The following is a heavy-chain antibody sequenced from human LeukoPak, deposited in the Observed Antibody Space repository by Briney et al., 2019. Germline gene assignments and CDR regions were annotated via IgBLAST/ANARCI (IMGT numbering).Heavy chain of an antibody. CDR1: GASISSQY. J-gene: IGHJ4*02. Sequence: PSETLSLTCTVSGASISSQYWSWIRKTPGKGLEWIGNIYHSGSTHYKPSLKSRVTISVDTSKNQFSLKLTSVTAADTAVYYCARVQTRWELPTDFDYWGQGTLVTVSS. D-gene: IGHD1-26*01. CDR2: IYHSGST. V-gene: IGHV4-59*08. CDR3: ARVQTRWELPTDFDY.